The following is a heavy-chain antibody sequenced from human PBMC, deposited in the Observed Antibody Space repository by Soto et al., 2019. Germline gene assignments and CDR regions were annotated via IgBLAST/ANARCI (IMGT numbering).Heavy chain of an antibody. CDR1: GGSLSGSY. D-gene: IGHD1-26*01. CDR3: ATGGGFIESRMVWFDP. V-gene: IGHV4-34*01. Sequence: PSETLSLTCAVYGGSLSGSYWSWIRQTPGKGLGWIGSINHRGSTNYNPSLRSRVTISILTSKNEFSLRLTSVTAADTAMYYCATGGGFIESRMVWFDPWGQGNLVTVSS. CDR2: INHRGST. J-gene: IGHJ5*02.